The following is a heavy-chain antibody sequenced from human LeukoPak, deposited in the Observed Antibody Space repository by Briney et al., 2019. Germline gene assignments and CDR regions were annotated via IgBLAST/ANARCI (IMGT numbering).Heavy chain of an antibody. Sequence: GESLKISCKGSGYNFPIYWIGWVRQLPGKGLEWMGIIYPRASDTRYSPSFQGHVVISVDKSINTAYLQLSSLKVSDSAMYFCTRRGFDLWGQGTQVTVSS. CDR3: TRRGFDL. J-gene: IGHJ4*02. V-gene: IGHV5-51*01. CDR1: GYNFPIYW. CDR2: IYPRASDT.